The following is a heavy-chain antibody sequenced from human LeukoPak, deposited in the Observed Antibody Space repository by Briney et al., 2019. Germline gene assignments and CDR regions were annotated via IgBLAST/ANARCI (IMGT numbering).Heavy chain of an antibody. V-gene: IGHV1-18*01. J-gene: IGHJ4*02. D-gene: IGHD1-26*01. CDR1: GYTFSGYG. CDR2: ITGNNGNT. Sequence: GASVKVSCKTSGYTFSGYGISWVRQAPGQGLEWMGWITGNNGNTNYAPSLQGRVTMTTDTSTNTVYMELTSLKSDDTAVYYCARDQRNSGSYRFEYWGQGTPVTLSS. CDR3: ARDQRNSGSYRFEY.